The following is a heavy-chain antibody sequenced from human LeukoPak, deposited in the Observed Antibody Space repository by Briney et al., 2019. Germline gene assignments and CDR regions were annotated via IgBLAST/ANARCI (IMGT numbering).Heavy chain of an antibody. V-gene: IGHV4-34*01. J-gene: IGHJ4*02. D-gene: IGHD3-10*01. CDR2: INHSGST. CDR1: GGSFSAYY. Sequence: SETLSLTGAVYGGSFSAYYWSWIRQPPGKGLEWIGEINHSGSTNYNPSLKSRVTISVDTSKNQFSMKVSSVTAADTAVYYCARAVPYYYGSGSHLDYWGQGTLVTVSS. CDR3: ARAVPYYYGSGSHLDY.